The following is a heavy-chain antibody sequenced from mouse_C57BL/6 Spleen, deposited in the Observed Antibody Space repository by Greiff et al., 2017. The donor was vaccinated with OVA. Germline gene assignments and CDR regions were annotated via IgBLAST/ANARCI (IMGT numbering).Heavy chain of an antibody. CDR3: ARGTSVMMSYFDY. CDR1: GYTFTDYY. V-gene: IGHV1-76*01. Sequence: QVQLQQSGAELVRPGASVKLSCKASGYTFTDYYINWVKQRPGQGLEWIARIYPGSGNTYYNEKFKGKATLTAEKSSSTAYMQLSSLTSEDSAVYFCARGTSVMMSYFDYWGQGTTLTVSS. D-gene: IGHD2-3*01. CDR2: IYPGSGNT. J-gene: IGHJ2*01.